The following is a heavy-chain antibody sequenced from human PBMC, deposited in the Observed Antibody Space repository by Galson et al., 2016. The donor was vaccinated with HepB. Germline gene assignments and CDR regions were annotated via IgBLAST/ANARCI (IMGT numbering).Heavy chain of an antibody. CDR3: ARFPYPFSHGGVVDY. CDR1: GFAFGTYG. V-gene: IGHV3-33*01. D-gene: IGHD3-16*01. Sequence: SLRLSCAASGFAFGTYGMHWVRQTPGKGLEWVAGIYHGGNDKFYGNSVKGRFTISGDNSESKVFLQMSSLRPEDTAVYYCARFPYPFSHGGVVDYWGQGTLVTVAS. J-gene: IGHJ4*02. CDR2: IYHGGNDK.